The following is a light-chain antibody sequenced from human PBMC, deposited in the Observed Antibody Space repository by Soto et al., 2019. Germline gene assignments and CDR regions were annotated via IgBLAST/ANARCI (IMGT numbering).Light chain of an antibody. J-gene: IGLJ3*02. CDR3: AGWDDSLNGWV. CDR1: SSNIGSNT. V-gene: IGLV1-44*01. Sequence: QSVLTQPPSASGTPGQRVTISCSGSSSNIGSNTVNWYQQLPGTAPKLLIYDNNQRPSGVPDRFSGSKSGTSASLAISGLQSDDEADYYCAGWDDSLNGWVFGGGTKLTVL. CDR2: DNN.